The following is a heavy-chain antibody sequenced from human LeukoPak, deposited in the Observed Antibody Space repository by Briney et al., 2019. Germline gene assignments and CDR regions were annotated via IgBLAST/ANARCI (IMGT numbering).Heavy chain of an antibody. CDR1: GFTFRSYW. D-gene: IGHD3-22*01. J-gene: IGHJ4*02. V-gene: IGHV3-74*01. Sequence: PGGSLRLSCAASGFTFRSYWMHWVRQAPGKGLVWVSRINSDGSSTAYADSVKGRFTISRDNSKSTLYLQMNSLRAEDTAVYYCAKAPPVYYDGRRGYFDYWGQGTLVTVSS. CDR3: AKAPPVYYDGRRGYFDY. CDR2: INSDGSST.